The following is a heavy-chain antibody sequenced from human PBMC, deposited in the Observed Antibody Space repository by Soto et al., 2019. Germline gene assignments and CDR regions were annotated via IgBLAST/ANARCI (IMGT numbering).Heavy chain of an antibody. CDR1: GFAFDDYV. Sequence: EVQLVESGGGLVQPGRSLRLSCAASGFAFDDYVMNWVRQPPGRGLEWVSGITWNGGTIRYVDSVKGRFTISRDNAENSLYLQMNSLRPEDTAVYYCAKGGSAALIAPSGRDNWFDPWGQGPQVTVSS. J-gene: IGHJ5*02. D-gene: IGHD6-13*01. CDR2: ITWNGGTI. V-gene: IGHV3-9*01. CDR3: AKGGSAALIAPSGRDNWFDP.